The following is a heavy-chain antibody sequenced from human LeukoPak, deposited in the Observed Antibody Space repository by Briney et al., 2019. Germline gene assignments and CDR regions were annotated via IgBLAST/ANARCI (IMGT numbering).Heavy chain of an antibody. D-gene: IGHD3-22*01. CDR3: AKDPDSSGGVDYFDY. Sequence: PGRSLRLSCAASGFTFSHYAMHWVRQAPGKGLEWVSAISGSGGSTYYADSVKGRFTISRDNSKNTLYLQMNSLRAEDTAVYYCAKDPDSSGGVDYFDYWGQGTLVTVSS. CDR1: GFTFSHYA. CDR2: ISGSGGST. J-gene: IGHJ4*02. V-gene: IGHV3-23*01.